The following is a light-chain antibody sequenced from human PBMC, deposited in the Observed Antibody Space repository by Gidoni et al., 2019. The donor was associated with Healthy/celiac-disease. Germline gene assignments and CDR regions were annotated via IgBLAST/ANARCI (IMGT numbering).Light chain of an antibody. Sequence: SYELTQPPSVSVSPGQTASITCSGDKLGDKYACWYQQKPGQSPVLVIYQDSKRPSGIHERFSGSNSGNTATLTISGTQAMDEADYYCQAWDSSTGVVFGGGTKLTVL. V-gene: IGLV3-1*01. CDR2: QDS. CDR1: KLGDKY. CDR3: QAWDSSTGVV. J-gene: IGLJ2*01.